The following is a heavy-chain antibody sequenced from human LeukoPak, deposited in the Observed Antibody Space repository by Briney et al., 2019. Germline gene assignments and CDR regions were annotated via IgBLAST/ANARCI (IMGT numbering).Heavy chain of an antibody. CDR1: GYSFSSYW. Sequence: GASLQISCKCSGYSFSSYWIGWLRQTPGKGLEWMVIIYPGDSGTRYSPSFQGQVTISADKSISTAYLQWSSMKASDTAMYYCARLRWLQIDYAFDIWGQGTMVTVSS. J-gene: IGHJ3*02. CDR3: ARLRWLQIDYAFDI. D-gene: IGHD5-24*01. V-gene: IGHV5-51*01. CDR2: IYPGDSGT.